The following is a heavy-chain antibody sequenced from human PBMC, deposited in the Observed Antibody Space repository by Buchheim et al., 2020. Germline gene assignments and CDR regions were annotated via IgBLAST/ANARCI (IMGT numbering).Heavy chain of an antibody. CDR3: ARVGKAYYGDPFDY. D-gene: IGHD4-17*01. CDR1: GGSISSYY. CDR2: IYYSGST. V-gene: IGHV4-59*01. J-gene: IGHJ4*02. Sequence: QVQLQESGPGLVKPSETLSLTCTVFGGSISSYYWSWNRQPPGKGLEWIGYIYYSGSTNYNPSLKSRVTISVDTSKNQFSLNLSSVTAAETAVYYWARVGKAYYGDPFDYWGQGTL.